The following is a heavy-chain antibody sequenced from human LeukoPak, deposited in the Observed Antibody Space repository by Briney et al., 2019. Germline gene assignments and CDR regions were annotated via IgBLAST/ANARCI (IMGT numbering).Heavy chain of an antibody. Sequence: SETLSLTCTVSGGSISSHYWSWIRQPPGKGLEWIGYIYYSGSTNYNPSPKSRVTISVDTSKNQFSLKLSSVTSADTAVYYCARDAIRDGYKHWGQGTLVTVSS. CDR3: ARDAIRDGYKH. J-gene: IGHJ4*02. V-gene: IGHV4-59*11. CDR2: IYYSGST. CDR1: GGSISSHY. D-gene: IGHD5-24*01.